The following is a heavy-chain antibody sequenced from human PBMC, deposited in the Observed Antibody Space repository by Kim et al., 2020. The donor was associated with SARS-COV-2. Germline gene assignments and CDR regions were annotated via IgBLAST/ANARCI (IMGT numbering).Heavy chain of an antibody. J-gene: IGHJ4*02. D-gene: IGHD6-13*01. CDR2: ISFDGKKS. CDR1: GFSFGGYD. CDR3: VRELSHSSTYFGY. V-gene: IGHV3-30*03. Sequence: GGSLRLSCETSGFSFGGYDMHWVRQAPGKGPEWVAEISFDGKKSQYVESVRGRFTISRDKFKSTLYLQLNSLRPEDTAVYYCVRELSHSSTYFGYWGQGTLVSVSS.